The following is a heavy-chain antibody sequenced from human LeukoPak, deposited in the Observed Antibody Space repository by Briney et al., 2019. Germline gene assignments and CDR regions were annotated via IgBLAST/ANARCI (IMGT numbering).Heavy chain of an antibody. Sequence: KPSETLSLTCTFATASILTSTYYRGWVRQPPGKGLDWIGSVFNTVNTYYNPSLKGRGTMSVDTSNNQFSLTRHSVASASMPTSYCYVSRLSTQSAPDDWGQGTLVTVSS. J-gene: IGHJ4*02. CDR3: YVSRLSTQSAPDD. CDR1: TASILTSTYY. D-gene: IGHD3-10*02. CDR2: VFNTVNT. V-gene: IGHV4-39*01.